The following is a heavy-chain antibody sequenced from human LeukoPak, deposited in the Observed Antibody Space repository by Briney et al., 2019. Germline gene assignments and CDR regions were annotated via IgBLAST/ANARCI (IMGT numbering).Heavy chain of an antibody. V-gene: IGHV3-23*01. D-gene: IGHD6-19*01. CDR2: ISGSGGST. Sequence: GGSLRLSCAASGFTFSSYAMSWVRQAPGKGLEWVSAISGSGGSTYYADSVKGRFTISRDNSKNTLYLQMNSLRAEDTAVYYCAKDPSCSSGWYRIGMDVWGQGTTVTVSS. CDR1: GFTFSSYA. CDR3: AKDPSCSSGWYRIGMDV. J-gene: IGHJ6*02.